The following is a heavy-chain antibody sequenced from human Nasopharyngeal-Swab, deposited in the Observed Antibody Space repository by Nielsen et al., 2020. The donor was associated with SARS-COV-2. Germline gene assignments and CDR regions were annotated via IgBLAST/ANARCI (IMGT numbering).Heavy chain of an antibody. J-gene: IGHJ4*02. Sequence: GRSLKISCAASGFTSSSYWMSWVRQAPGKGLEWVANIKEDGSEKYYVDSVKGRFTISRDNAKNSLYLQMNSLRAEDAAVYYCAGGNSADHWGQGTLVTVSS. CDR3: AGGNSADH. CDR1: GFTSSSYW. CDR2: IKEDGSEK. V-gene: IGHV3-7*03. D-gene: IGHD4-23*01.